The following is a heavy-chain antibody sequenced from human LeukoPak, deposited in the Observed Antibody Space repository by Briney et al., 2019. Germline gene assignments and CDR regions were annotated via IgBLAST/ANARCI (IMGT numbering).Heavy chain of an antibody. Sequence: SVKVSCKASGGTFSSYAISWVRQAPGQGLEWMGGIIPIFGTANYAQKFQGRVTITADKSTSTAYMELSSLRSEDTAVYYCARYRDGYNSPYWYFDLWGRGTLVTVSS. J-gene: IGHJ2*01. CDR2: IIPIFGTA. CDR3: ARYRDGYNSPYWYFDL. V-gene: IGHV1-69*06. CDR1: GGTFSSYA. D-gene: IGHD5-24*01.